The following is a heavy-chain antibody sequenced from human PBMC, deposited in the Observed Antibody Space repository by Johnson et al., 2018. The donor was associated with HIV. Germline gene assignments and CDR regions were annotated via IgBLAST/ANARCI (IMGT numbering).Heavy chain of an antibody. CDR1: GFTFSNYA. J-gene: IGHJ3*02. D-gene: IGHD3-16*01. Sequence: QVQLVESGGGVVQPGRSLRLSCTASGFTFSNYAIHWVRQAPGKGLEWVAFIRYDGSNKYYGDSVKGRFTISRDNSKNTLYVQMNSLRVEDTAVYYCAKMSRGRQDAFDIWGQGTMVTVSS. V-gene: IGHV3-30*02. CDR3: AKMSRGRQDAFDI. CDR2: IRYDGSNK.